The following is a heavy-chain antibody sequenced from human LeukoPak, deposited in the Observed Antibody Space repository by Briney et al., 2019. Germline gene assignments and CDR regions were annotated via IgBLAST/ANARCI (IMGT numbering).Heavy chain of an antibody. CDR2: INPSTGGT. CDR3: ARGYSSMFIDN. J-gene: IGHJ4*02. D-gene: IGHD2-2*01. CDR1: GYIFTNNY. Sequence: EASMKVSCKASGYIFTNNYIHWVRQAPGQGLEWLGWINPSTGGTKCAQQFQGWVTLTRDTSTSTAYLDLSRLKSNDTAVYYCARGYSSMFIDNWGQGTLVSVSS. V-gene: IGHV1-2*04.